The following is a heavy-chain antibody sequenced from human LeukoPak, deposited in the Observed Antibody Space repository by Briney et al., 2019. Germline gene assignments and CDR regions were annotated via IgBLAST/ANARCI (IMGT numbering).Heavy chain of an antibody. CDR3: ARCADVTASTTPDYLDV. CDR2: INPNSGDT. J-gene: IGHJ6*03. V-gene: IGHV1-2*02. D-gene: IGHD2-21*02. Sequence: VASVKVSCKASGYTFTDYYIHWVRQAPGQGLEWMGWINPNSGDTSYLQKFQGRVTMTRDTSITTAYMELSRLRSDDTALYYCARCADVTASTTPDYLDVWGKGTTVTVSS. CDR1: GYTFTDYY.